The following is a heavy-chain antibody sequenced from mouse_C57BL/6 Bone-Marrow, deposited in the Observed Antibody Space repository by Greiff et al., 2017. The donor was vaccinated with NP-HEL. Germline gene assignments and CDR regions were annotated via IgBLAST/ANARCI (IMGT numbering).Heavy chain of an antibody. CDR2: IRSKSNNYAT. D-gene: IGHD3-3*01. Sequence: EVHLVESGGGLVQPKGSLKLSCAASGFSFNTYAMNWVRQAPGKGLEWVARIRSKSNNYATYYADSVKDRFTISRDDSESMLYLQMNNLKTEDTAMYYCVRHPRDGYFAMDYWGQGTSVTVSS. V-gene: IGHV10-1*01. J-gene: IGHJ4*01. CDR1: GFSFNTYA. CDR3: VRHPRDGYFAMDY.